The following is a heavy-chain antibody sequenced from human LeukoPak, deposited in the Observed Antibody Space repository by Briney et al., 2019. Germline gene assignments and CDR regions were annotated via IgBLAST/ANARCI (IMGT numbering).Heavy chain of an antibody. V-gene: IGHV3-21*04. CDR3: AKGPGGYCSGGSCSGYPYYFDY. CDR1: GFTFSSYS. CDR2: ISSSSSYI. J-gene: IGHJ4*02. Sequence: GGSLRLSCAASGFTFSSYSMNWVRQAPGKGLEWVSSISSSSSYIYYADSVKGRFTISRDNSKNTLYLQMNSLRAEDTAVYYCAKGPGGYCSGGSCSGYPYYFDYWGQGTLVTVSS. D-gene: IGHD2-15*01.